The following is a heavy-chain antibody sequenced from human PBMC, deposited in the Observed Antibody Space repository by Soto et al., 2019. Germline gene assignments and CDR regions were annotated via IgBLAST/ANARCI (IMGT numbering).Heavy chain of an antibody. CDR2: ITSSGSST. Sequence: EVQLLESGGGGVQPGGSLRLSCAASGFIFSDYAMTWVRQTPGKGLGWVSAITSSGSSTYFAYSLKGRITISSDNSKITLSLQMDSLRVEDTAISYCAKGVEGYVVSSFDSWGQGALVTVSS. J-gene: IGHJ4*02. CDR3: AKGVEGYVVSSFDS. V-gene: IGHV3-23*01. D-gene: IGHD5-12*01. CDR1: GFIFSDYA.